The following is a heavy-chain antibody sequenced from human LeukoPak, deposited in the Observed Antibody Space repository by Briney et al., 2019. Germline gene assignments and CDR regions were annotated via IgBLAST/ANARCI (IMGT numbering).Heavy chain of an antibody. CDR3: ARDPGVPAATDYMDV. D-gene: IGHD2-2*01. CDR2: ISSSSSTI. Sequence: GGSLRLSCAASGFTFSSYSMNWVRQAPGKGLEWVSYISSSSSTIYYADSVKGRFTISRDNAKNSLYLQMNSLRAEDTAVYYCARDPGVPAATDYMDVWGKGTTVTVSS. CDR1: GFTFSSYS. V-gene: IGHV3-48*01. J-gene: IGHJ6*03.